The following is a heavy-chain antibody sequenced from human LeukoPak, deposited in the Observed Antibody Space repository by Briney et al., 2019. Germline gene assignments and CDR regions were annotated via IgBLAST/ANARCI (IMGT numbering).Heavy chain of an antibody. J-gene: IGHJ5*02. CDR2: IYYSGST. CDR3: ARDGSRYYDSSGSFDP. V-gene: IGHV4-39*02. CDR1: GGSISSSSYY. D-gene: IGHD3-22*01. Sequence: SETLSLTCTVSGGSISSSSYYWGWIRQPPGKGLEWIGSIYYSGSTYYNPSLKSRVTISVDTSKNQFSLKLSSVTAADTAVYYCARDGSRYYDSSGSFDPWGQGTLVTVSS.